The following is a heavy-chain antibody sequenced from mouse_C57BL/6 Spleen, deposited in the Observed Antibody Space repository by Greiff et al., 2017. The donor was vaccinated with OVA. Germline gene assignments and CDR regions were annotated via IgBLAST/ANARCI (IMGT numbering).Heavy chain of an antibody. Sequence: QVTLNESGPGILQPSQPLSLTCSFSGFSLSTSNMGIGWIRQPSGKGLEWLAHIWWNDDKYYNPSLKHRLTISKDTSNNQVFLKLTSVDTADTATYYWAQIAGAPHWYFDVWGTGTTVTVSS. V-gene: IGHV8-5*01. CDR2: IWWNDDK. CDR1: GFSLSTSNMG. CDR3: AQIAGAPHWYFDV. J-gene: IGHJ1*03.